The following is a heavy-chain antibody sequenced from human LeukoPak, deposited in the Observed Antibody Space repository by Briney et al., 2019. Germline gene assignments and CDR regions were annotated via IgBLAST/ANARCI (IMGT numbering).Heavy chain of an antibody. CDR1: GFTFSNYA. D-gene: IGHD2-21*01. J-gene: IGHJ4*02. Sequence: GGSLRLSCAASGFTFSNYAMSWVRQAPGKGLEWISSLTGTATSTYYSDSVKGRFTISRDNSKNTLYLQMNSLRAADTAVYYCARDLAISVFDYWGQGTLVTVSS. CDR3: ARDLAISVFDY. CDR2: LTGTATST. V-gene: IGHV3-23*01.